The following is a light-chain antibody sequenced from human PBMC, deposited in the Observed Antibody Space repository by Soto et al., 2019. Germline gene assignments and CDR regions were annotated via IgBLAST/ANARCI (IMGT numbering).Light chain of an antibody. CDR1: QGVTGS. Sequence: EIVMTQSPAILSVSPGETATLSCKASQGVTGSLAWYQQKPGQAPRLLIFGASTRATGIPARFSGSGSGPEFTLTISSLQSEDFAVYYCQQYNDWPPHTFGQGTKLEIK. J-gene: IGKJ2*01. V-gene: IGKV3-15*01. CDR3: QQYNDWPPHT. CDR2: GAS.